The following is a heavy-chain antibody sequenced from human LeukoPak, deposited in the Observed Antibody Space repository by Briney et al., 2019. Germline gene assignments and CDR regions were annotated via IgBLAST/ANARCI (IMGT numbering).Heavy chain of an antibody. J-gene: IGHJ4*02. CDR2: IYTSGST. D-gene: IGHD2-15*01. CDR1: GGSISSYY. Sequence: SETLSLTCTVSGGSISSYYWSWIRQPPRKGLEWIGRIYTSGSTNYNPSLKSRVTISVDTSKNQFALKLSYVTAADTAVYYCSVAGTQTDYWGQGTLVTVSS. CDR3: SVAGTQTDY. V-gene: IGHV4-4*08.